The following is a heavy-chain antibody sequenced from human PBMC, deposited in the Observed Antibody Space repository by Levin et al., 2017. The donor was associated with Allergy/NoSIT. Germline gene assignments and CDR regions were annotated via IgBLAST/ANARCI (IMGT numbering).Heavy chain of an antibody. D-gene: IGHD6-13*01. CDR2: IYYSGST. Sequence: SQTLSLTCTVSGGSISSYYWSWIRQPPGKGLEWIGYIYYSGSTNYNPSLKSRVTISVDTSKNQFSLKLSSVTAADTAVYYCARVGMGAFDIWGQGTMVTVSS. V-gene: IGHV4-59*01. CDR1: GGSISSYY. CDR3: ARVGMGAFDI. J-gene: IGHJ3*02.